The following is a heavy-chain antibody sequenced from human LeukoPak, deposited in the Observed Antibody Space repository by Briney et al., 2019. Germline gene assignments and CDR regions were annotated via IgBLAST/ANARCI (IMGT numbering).Heavy chain of an antibody. J-gene: IGHJ4*02. Sequence: SETLSLTCTVSGGSISTYHWSWIRQPPGKGPEWIGYVYYSGSTDYSPSLKSRATISVDTSMNQFSLSLSSVTAADTAIYYCARSAFLVTAPGLYYFDYWGQGTLVAVSS. CDR1: GGSISTYH. V-gene: IGHV4-59*01. D-gene: IGHD6-13*01. CDR3: ARSAFLVTAPGLYYFDY. CDR2: VYYSGST.